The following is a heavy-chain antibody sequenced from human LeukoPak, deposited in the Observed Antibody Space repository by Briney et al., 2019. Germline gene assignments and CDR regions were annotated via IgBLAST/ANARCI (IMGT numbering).Heavy chain of an antibody. J-gene: IGHJ4*02. D-gene: IGHD1-26*01. CDR3: ASSGSPNVGGY. V-gene: IGHV1-69*13. Sequence: SVKVSCKASGGTFSSYAISWVRQAPGQGLEWMGGIIPIFGTANYAQKFQGRVTITADESTSTAYMELSSLKSEDTAVYYCASSGSPNVGGYWGQGTLVTVSS. CDR1: GGTFSSYA. CDR2: IIPIFGTA.